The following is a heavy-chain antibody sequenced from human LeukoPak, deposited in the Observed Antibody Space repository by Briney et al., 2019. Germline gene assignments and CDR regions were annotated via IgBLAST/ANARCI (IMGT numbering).Heavy chain of an antibody. D-gene: IGHD6-13*01. Sequence: TGGSLRLSCAASGFTFSSYSMNWVRQAPGKGLEWVSSISSSSSYIYYADSVKGRFTISRDNAKNSLYLQMNSLRAEDTAVYYCAREGIADNPFDYWGQGTLVTVSS. CDR2: ISSSSSYI. J-gene: IGHJ4*02. CDR1: GFTFSSYS. CDR3: AREGIADNPFDY. V-gene: IGHV3-21*01.